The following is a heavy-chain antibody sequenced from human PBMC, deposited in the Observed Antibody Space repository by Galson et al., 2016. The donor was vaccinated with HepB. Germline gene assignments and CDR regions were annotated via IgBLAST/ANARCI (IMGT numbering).Heavy chain of an antibody. CDR2: ISYDETNK. D-gene: IGHD2-15*01. CDR3: ASDGGVKHCSGGTCRYTYSYFGMDV. V-gene: IGHV3-30-3*01. CDR1: GFVFSTYA. Sequence: SLRLSCAAPGFVFSTYAMHWVRQAPGKGLQWVAVISYDETNKYYADSVKDRFTISRDNSKNTLYLQMNSLRPEDTAGYYCASDGGVKHCSGGTCRYTYSYFGMDVWGQGTTVTVSS. J-gene: IGHJ6*02.